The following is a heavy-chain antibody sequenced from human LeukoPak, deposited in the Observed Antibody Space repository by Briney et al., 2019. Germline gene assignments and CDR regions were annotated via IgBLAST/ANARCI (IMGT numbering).Heavy chain of an antibody. V-gene: IGHV4-59*01. CDR2: IYYSGST. Sequence: SETLSLTCTVSGGSISSYYWSWIRRPPGKGLEWIGYIYYSGSTNYNPSLKSRVTISVDTSKNQFSLKLSSVTAADTAVYYCARDWDTASGDAFDIWGQGTMVTVSS. CDR1: GGSISSYY. D-gene: IGHD5-18*01. J-gene: IGHJ3*02. CDR3: ARDWDTASGDAFDI.